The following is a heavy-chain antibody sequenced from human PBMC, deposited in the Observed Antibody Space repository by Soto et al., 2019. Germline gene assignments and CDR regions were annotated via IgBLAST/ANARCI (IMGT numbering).Heavy chain of an antibody. CDR3: ARVTIAARFVGYYYGMDV. D-gene: IGHD6-6*01. CDR2: IIPIFGTA. V-gene: IGHV1-69*01. Sequence: QVQLVQSGAEVKKPGSSVKVSCKASGGTFSSYAISWVRQAPGQGLEWMGGIIPIFGTANYAQKFQGRVTITADESTSTAYIELSSLRSEDTAVYYCARVTIAARFVGYYYGMDVWGQGTTVTVSS. CDR1: GGTFSSYA. J-gene: IGHJ6*02.